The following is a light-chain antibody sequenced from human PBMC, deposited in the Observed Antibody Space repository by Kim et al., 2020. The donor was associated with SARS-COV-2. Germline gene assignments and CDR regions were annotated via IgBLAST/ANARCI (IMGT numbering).Light chain of an antibody. V-gene: IGLV1-44*01. CDR3: AAWDDSLIGWV. CDR1: DSNIGSNT. Sequence: GQRVTISCSGGDSNIGSNTVNWYQQFPGTTPKLLIYSNVQRPSGVPDRFSASKSGVSASLAISGLQSEDEADYYCAAWDDSLIGWVFGGGTKLTVL. CDR2: SNV. J-gene: IGLJ3*02.